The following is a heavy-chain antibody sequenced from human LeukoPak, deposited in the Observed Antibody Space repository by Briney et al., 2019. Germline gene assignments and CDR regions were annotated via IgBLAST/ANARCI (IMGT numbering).Heavy chain of an antibody. Sequence: SETLSLTCAVYGGSFSGYYWSWIRQPPGKGLEWIGEINHSESTNYNPSLKSRVTISVDTSKNQFSLKLSSVTAADTAVYYCARAQSYSIATPNYYYYYYMDVWGKGTTVTVSS. D-gene: IGHD4-11*01. CDR3: ARAQSYSIATPNYYYYYYMDV. J-gene: IGHJ6*03. V-gene: IGHV4-34*01. CDR2: INHSEST. CDR1: GGSFSGYY.